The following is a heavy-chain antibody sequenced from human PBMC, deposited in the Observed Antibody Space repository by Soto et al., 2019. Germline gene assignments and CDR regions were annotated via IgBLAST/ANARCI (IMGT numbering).Heavy chain of an antibody. CDR1: GFNFRDYG. J-gene: IGHJ4*02. Sequence: QVQLVESGGGVVQPGTSLRLSCVASGFNFRDYGMHWVRQAPGKGLEYVAVVWYDGTNKYYGDSVKGRFTISRDNSKNTVYWQMNSLRVEDTAVYYCARGPMVANLDYWGQGTLVTVSS. V-gene: IGHV3-33*01. CDR2: VWYDGTNK. CDR3: ARGPMVANLDY. D-gene: IGHD5-12*01.